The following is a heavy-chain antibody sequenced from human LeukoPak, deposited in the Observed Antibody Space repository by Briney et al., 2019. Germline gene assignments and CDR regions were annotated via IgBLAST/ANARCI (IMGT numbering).Heavy chain of an antibody. D-gene: IGHD1-14*01. CDR2: ISSSSSYI. V-gene: IGHV3-21*01. Sequence: GGSLRLSCAASGFTFSSYSMNWVRQAPGKGLEWVSSISSSSSYIYYADSVKGRFTISRDNAKNSLYLQMNSLRAEDTAVYYCARDSLPTDWHTLNQFDPWGQGTLVTVSS. CDR3: ARDSLPTDWHTLNQFDP. J-gene: IGHJ5*02. CDR1: GFTFSSYS.